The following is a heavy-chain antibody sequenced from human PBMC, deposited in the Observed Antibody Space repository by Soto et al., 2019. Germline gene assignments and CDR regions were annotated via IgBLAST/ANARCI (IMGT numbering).Heavy chain of an antibody. Sequence: GASVKVSCKASGGTFSSYAISWVRQAPGQGLEWMGGIIPIFGTANYAQKFQGRVTITADESTSTAYMELSSLRSEDTAVYYCARDPLNHAGIVVVSAPMDVWGQGTTVTSP. D-gene: IGHD3-22*01. CDR1: GGTFSSYA. CDR3: ARDPLNHAGIVVVSAPMDV. V-gene: IGHV1-69*13. CDR2: IIPIFGTA. J-gene: IGHJ6*02.